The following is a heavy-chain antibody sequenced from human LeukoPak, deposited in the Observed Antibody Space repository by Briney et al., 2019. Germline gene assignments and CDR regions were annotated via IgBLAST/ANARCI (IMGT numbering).Heavy chain of an antibody. CDR1: GGSISSYY. CDR2: IYYSGST. CDR3: ARDKRTYYDFWSGYPYYYYYGMDV. D-gene: IGHD3-3*01. V-gene: IGHV4-59*01. Sequence: SETLPLTCTVSGGSISSYYWSWIRQPPGKGLEWIGYIYYSGSTNYNPSLKSRVTISVDTSKNQFSLKLSSVTAADTAVYYCARDKRTYYDFWSGYPYYYYYGMDVWGQGTTVTVSS. J-gene: IGHJ6*02.